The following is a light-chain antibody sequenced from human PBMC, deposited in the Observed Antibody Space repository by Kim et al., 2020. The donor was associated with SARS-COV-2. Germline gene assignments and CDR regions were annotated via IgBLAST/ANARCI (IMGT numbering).Light chain of an antibody. Sequence: TINCKSSQSVLYSSNNKNYLAWYQQKPGQPPKLLIYWASTRESGVPDRFSGSGSGTDFTLTISSLQAEDVAVYYCQQYYSTPPYTFGQGTKVDIK. CDR1: QSVLYSSNNKNY. J-gene: IGKJ2*01. CDR3: QQYYSTPPYT. CDR2: WAS. V-gene: IGKV4-1*01.